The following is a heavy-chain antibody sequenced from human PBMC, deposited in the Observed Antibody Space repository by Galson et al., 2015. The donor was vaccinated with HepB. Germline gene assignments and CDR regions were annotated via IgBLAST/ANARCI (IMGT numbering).Heavy chain of an antibody. CDR3: GAYNPDLRDEYYFDY. J-gene: IGHJ4*02. CDR2: IIPIFGTA. V-gene: IGHV1-69*13. D-gene: IGHD1-1*01. CDR1: GGTFSSYA. Sequence: SVKVSCKASGGTFSSYAISWVRQAPGQGLEWMGGIIPIFGTANYAQKFQGRVTITADESTSTAYMELSSLRSEDTAVYYCGAYNPDLRDEYYFDYWGQGTLVTVSS.